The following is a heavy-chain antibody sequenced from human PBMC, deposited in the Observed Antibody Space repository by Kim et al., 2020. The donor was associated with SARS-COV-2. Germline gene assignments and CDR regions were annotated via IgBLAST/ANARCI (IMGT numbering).Heavy chain of an antibody. CDR1: GGSVSSGSYY. D-gene: IGHD5-12*01. CDR3: ARGRDIVATIWRTPNLDY. V-gene: IGHV4-61*01. CDR2: IYYSGST. Sequence: SETLSLTCTVSGGSVSSGSYYWSWIRQPPGKGLEWIGYIYYSGSTNYNPSLKSRVTISVDTSKNQFSLKLSSVTAADTAVYYCARGRDIVATIWRTPNLDYWGQGTLVTVSS. J-gene: IGHJ4*02.